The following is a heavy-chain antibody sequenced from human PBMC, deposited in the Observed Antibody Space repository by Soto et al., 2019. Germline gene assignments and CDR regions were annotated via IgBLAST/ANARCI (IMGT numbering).Heavy chain of an antibody. J-gene: IGHJ6*02. CDR3: ARHQSGWYEYYYYYYGMDV. Sequence: PSETLSLTCTVSGGSIGTYYWSWIRQPPGKGLEWIGYIYYSGSTNYNPSLKSRVTISLDTSKNQFSLKLSSVTAADTAVYYCARHQSGWYEYYYYYYGMDVWGQGTTVTVS. CDR1: GGSIGTYY. D-gene: IGHD6-19*01. CDR2: IYYSGST. V-gene: IGHV4-59*01.